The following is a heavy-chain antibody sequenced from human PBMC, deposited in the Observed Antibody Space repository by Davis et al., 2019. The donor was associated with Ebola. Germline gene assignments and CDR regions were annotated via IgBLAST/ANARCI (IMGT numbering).Heavy chain of an antibody. CDR1: GFVFRNYV. J-gene: IGHJ4*02. D-gene: IGHD3-9*01. Sequence: GESLKISCAASGFVFRNYVMSWVRQAPGKGLEWVAVISYDESTRYYADSVKGRFTISRDNAKNTLYLQMNSLRAEDTAVYYCTKDFDYENGYWGQGTLVTVSS. CDR2: ISYDESTR. V-gene: IGHV3-30*18. CDR3: TKDFDYENGY.